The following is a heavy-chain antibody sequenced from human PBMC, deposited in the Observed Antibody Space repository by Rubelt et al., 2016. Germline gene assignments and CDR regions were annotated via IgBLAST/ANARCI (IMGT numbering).Heavy chain of an antibody. D-gene: IGHD4-23*01. J-gene: IGHJ4*02. CDR3: AHSTVVTSGDY. V-gene: IGHV2-70*12. Sequence: EKSYSTSLKSRLTITKDTSKNQVVLTMTNMDPVDTATYYCAHSTVVTSGDYWGQGTLVTVSS. CDR2: EK.